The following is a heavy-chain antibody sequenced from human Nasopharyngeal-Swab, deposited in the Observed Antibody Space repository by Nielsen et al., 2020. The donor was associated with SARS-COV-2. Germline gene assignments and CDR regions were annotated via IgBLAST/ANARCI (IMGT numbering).Heavy chain of an antibody. CDR3: AAFNGFDC. CDR1: GFTLSSNH. Sequence: GESLKISCAASGFTLSSNHMSWVRQAPGKGPEWVSVINNVGDAYYADSVRGRFTISRDTSKNTLYLQMNSLRAEDTAEYYCAAFNGFDCWGQGTLVTVSS. CDR2: INNVGDA. V-gene: IGHV3-53*01. J-gene: IGHJ4*02. D-gene: IGHD2-8*01.